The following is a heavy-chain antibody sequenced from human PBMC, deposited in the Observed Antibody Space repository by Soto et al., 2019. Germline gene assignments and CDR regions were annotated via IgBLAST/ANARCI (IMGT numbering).Heavy chain of an antibody. Sequence: SVKVSCKASGGTFSSYAISWVRQAPGQGLEWMGGIIPIFGTANYAQKFQGRVTITADESTSTAYMELSSLRSEDTAVYYCARRMGGRYYSGMDVWGQGTTVNVSS. CDR3: ARRMGGRYYSGMDV. D-gene: IGHD3-16*01. V-gene: IGHV1-69*13. CDR2: IIPIFGTA. CDR1: GGTFSSYA. J-gene: IGHJ6*02.